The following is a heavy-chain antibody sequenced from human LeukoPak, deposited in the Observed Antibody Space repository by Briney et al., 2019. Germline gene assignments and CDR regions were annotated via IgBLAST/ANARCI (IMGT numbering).Heavy chain of an antibody. Sequence: PGGSLRLSCAASGFTFGSYAMNWVRQAPGRGLEWVSSLPSGGAPSYADSVKGRFTVSRDNSKNTLYLQMNSLRAEDTAVYYCAKDAQPLPTYYYGSGSYYSPWDYWGQGTLVTVSS. D-gene: IGHD3-10*01. CDR2: LPSGGAP. J-gene: IGHJ4*02. V-gene: IGHV3-23*01. CDR3: AKDAQPLPTYYYGSGSYYSPWDY. CDR1: GFTFGSYA.